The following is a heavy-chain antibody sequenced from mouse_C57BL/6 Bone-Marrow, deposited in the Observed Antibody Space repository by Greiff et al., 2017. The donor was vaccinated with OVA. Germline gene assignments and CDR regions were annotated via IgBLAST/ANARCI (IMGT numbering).Heavy chain of an antibody. CDR2: IYPRSGNT. D-gene: IGHD1-1*01. CDR3: SRDSTTVVARGFAY. J-gene: IGHJ3*01. V-gene: IGHV1-81*01. Sequence: QVQLQQSGAELARPGASVKLSCKASGYTFTSYGISWVKQSTGQGLEWIGEIYPRSGNTYYNEKFKGQATLTADKSSSTAYMELRSLTSEDSAVYFCSRDSTTVVARGFAYWGQGTLVTVSA. CDR1: GYTFTSYG.